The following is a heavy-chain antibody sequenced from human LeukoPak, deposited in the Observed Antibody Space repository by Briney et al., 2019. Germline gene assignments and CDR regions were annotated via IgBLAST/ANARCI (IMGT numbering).Heavy chain of an antibody. CDR3: ARGGYYVSYFDY. J-gene: IGHJ4*02. Sequence: SCKASGGTFSSYAMHWVRQAPGKGLEWVAVISYDGSNKYYADSVKGRFTISRDNSKNTLYLQMNSLRAEDTAVYYCARGGYYVSYFDYWGQGTLVTVSS. D-gene: IGHD3-10*02. V-gene: IGHV3-30*01. CDR1: GGTFSSYA. CDR2: ISYDGSNK.